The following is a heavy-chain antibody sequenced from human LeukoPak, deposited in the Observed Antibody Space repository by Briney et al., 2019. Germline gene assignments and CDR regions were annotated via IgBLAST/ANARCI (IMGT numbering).Heavy chain of an antibody. CDR3: ARGLCGGDCYQPGDY. Sequence: PGRSLRLSCAASGFTFSSYGMHWVRQAPGKGLEWVAVISYDGSNKYYADSVKGRFTISRDNSKNSLYLQMNSLRAEDTAVYYCARGLCGGDCYQPGDYWGQGTLVTVSS. V-gene: IGHV3-30*03. J-gene: IGHJ4*02. CDR2: ISYDGSNK. D-gene: IGHD2-21*02. CDR1: GFTFSSYG.